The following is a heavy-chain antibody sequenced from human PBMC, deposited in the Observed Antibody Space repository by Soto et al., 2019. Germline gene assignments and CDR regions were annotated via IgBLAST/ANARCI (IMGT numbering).Heavy chain of an antibody. CDR3: AKQLGGLASYYDFWSGYSGWFDP. CDR1: GGTFSSYA. D-gene: IGHD3-3*01. V-gene: IGHV1-69*13. Sequence: SVKVSGKASGGTFSSYAISWVRQAPGQGLEWMGGIIPIFGTANYAQKFQGRVTITADESTSTAYMELSSLRSEDTAVYYCAKQLGGLASYYDFWSGYSGWFDPWGQGTLVTVSS. J-gene: IGHJ5*02. CDR2: IIPIFGTA.